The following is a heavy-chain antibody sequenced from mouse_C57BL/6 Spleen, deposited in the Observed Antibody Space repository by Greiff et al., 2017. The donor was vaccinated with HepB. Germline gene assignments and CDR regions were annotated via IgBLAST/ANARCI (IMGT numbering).Heavy chain of an antibody. CDR1: GFTFSSYA. Sequence: EVHLVESGEGLVKPGGSLKLSCAASGFTFSSYAMSWVRQTPEKRLEWVAYISSGGDYIYYADTVKGRFTISRDNARNTLYLQMSSLKSEDTAMYYCTRASTMITTRYFDYWGQGTTLTVSS. D-gene: IGHD2-4*01. CDR2: ISSGGDYI. J-gene: IGHJ2*01. CDR3: TRASTMITTRYFDY. V-gene: IGHV5-9-1*02.